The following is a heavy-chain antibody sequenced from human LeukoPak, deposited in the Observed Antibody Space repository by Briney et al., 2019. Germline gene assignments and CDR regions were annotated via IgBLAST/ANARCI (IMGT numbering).Heavy chain of an antibody. V-gene: IGHV1-69*01. J-gene: IGHJ6*02. CDR1: GGTFSSYA. CDR2: IIPIFGTA. Sequence: SVKVSCKASGGTFSSYAISWVRQAPGQGLEWMGGIIPIFGTANYAQKFQGRVTITADESTSTAYMELSSLRSEDTAVYYCARDTGPAYCGGDCYSSPKDYYYYGMDVWGQGTTVTVSS. CDR3: ARDTGPAYCGGDCYSSPKDYYYYGMDV. D-gene: IGHD2-21*02.